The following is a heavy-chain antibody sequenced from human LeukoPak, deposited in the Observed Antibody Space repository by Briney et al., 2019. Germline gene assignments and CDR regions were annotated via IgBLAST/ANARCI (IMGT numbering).Heavy chain of an antibody. V-gene: IGHV4-34*01. CDR3: ARERRSSSSYYYYYMDV. CDR2: INHSGST. Sequence: SETLSLTCTVSGGSISSYYWSWIRQPPGKGLEWIGEINHSGSTNYNPSLKSRVTISVDTSKNQFSLKLSSVTAADTAVYYCARERRSSSSYYYYYMDVWGKGTTVTVSS. D-gene: IGHD6-6*01. J-gene: IGHJ6*03. CDR1: GGSISSYY.